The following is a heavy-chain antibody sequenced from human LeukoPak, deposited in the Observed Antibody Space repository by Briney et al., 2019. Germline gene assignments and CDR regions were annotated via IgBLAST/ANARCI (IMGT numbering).Heavy chain of an antibody. Sequence: SETLSLTCTVSGGSISSYYWSWIRQPAGKGLEWIGRIYTSGSTNYNPSLKSRVTISVDKSKNQFSLKLSSVTAADTAVYYCARVTHSSGWYNWFDPWGQGTLVTVSP. D-gene: IGHD6-19*01. CDR3: ARVTHSSGWYNWFDP. CDR2: IYTSGST. V-gene: IGHV4-4*07. J-gene: IGHJ5*02. CDR1: GGSISSYY.